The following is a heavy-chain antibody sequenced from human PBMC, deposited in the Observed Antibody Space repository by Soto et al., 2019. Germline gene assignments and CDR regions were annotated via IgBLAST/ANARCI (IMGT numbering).Heavy chain of an antibody. Sequence: QVQLVQSGAEVKKPGASVKGSCKASGSTFTTYAMHWVRQAPGPRLEWMGRINAGNGNTKYSKKFQGRVTITRDTSASTAYMELSSPRSEVTAVYECARETGATDYWGQGTRVTVSS. J-gene: IGHJ4*02. CDR3: ARETGATDY. CDR2: INAGNGNT. D-gene: IGHD1-26*01. V-gene: IGHV1-3*01. CDR1: GSTFTTYA.